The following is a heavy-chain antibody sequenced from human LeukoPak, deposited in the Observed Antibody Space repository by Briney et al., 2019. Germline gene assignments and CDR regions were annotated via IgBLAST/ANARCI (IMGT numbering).Heavy chain of an antibody. CDR2: ISSSGSTI. J-gene: IGHJ3*02. Sequence: GGSLRLSCAASGFTFSDYYMSWIRQAPGKGLEWVSYISSSGSTIYYADSVKGRFTISRDNAKNSLYLQMNSLRAEATAVYYCARDTWIQLWYFDIWGQGTMVTVSS. V-gene: IGHV3-11*01. CDR1: GFTFSDYY. CDR3: ARDTWIQLWYFDI. D-gene: IGHD5-18*01.